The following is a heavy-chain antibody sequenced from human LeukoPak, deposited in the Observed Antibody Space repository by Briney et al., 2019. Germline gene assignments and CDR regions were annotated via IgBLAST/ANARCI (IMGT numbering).Heavy chain of an antibody. CDR3: ACAPVAAGGFDS. J-gene: IGHJ4*02. Sequence: ASVKLSCKFSGHTLTNNGTHWVPQAPGQGLEWMGWISGYNDDTNYAQMVQGRFTMTKHTSTTTVYIELRSLRTEDTVVYFCACAPVAAGGFDSWGQGTRVTVSS. CDR2: ISGYNDDT. V-gene: IGHV1-18*01. CDR1: GHTLTNNG. D-gene: IGHD6-19*01.